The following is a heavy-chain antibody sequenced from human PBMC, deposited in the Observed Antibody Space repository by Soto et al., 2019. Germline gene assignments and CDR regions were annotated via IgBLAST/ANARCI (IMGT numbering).Heavy chain of an antibody. CDR1: GFTFSSYW. CDR3: AKARYSSGWLSDYFDY. CDR2: ISGSGGST. V-gene: IGHV3-23*01. D-gene: IGHD6-19*01. J-gene: IGHJ4*02. Sequence: PGGSLRLSCVASGFTFSSYWMSWVRQAPGKGLEWVSAISGSGGSTYYADSVKGRFTISRDNSKNTLYLQMNSLRAEDTAVYYCAKARYSSGWLSDYFDYWGQGTLVTVSS.